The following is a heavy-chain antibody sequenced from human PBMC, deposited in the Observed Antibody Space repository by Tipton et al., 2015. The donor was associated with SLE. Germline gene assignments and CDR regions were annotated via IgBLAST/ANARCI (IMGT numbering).Heavy chain of an antibody. D-gene: IGHD3-16*01. Sequence: TLSLTCSVSGGSFSNDDYYWSWIRQHPGEGLEWIGFIYYSGSTYYNPSLRSRVTISVDTSKNQFSLKLNSVTAADTAVYYCVRDRVGVGDFDYWGQGALVTVSS. CDR1: GGSFSNDDYY. CDR2: IYYSGST. V-gene: IGHV4-31*03. J-gene: IGHJ4*02. CDR3: VRDRVGVGDFDY.